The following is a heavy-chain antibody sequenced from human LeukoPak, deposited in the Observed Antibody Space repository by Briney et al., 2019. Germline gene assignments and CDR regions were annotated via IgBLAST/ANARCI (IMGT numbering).Heavy chain of an antibody. Sequence: PGGSLRLSCAASGFTFYDYAMHWVRHAPGKGLEWVSGISWNSGSIGYADSVKGRFTISRDNAKNSLYLQMNSLRAEDTALYYCAKDGRIAAAGTGPLVLRYFDYWGQGTLVTVSS. CDR2: ISWNSGSI. V-gene: IGHV3-9*01. J-gene: IGHJ4*02. CDR3: AKDGRIAAAGTGPLVLRYFDY. CDR1: GFTFYDYA. D-gene: IGHD6-13*01.